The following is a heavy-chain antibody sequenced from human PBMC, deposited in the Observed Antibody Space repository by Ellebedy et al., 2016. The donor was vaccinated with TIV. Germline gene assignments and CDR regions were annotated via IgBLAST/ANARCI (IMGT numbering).Heavy chain of an antibody. V-gene: IGHV1-2*02. CDR2: INPNSGGT. Sequence: AASVKVSCKASGYTFTGYYMHWVRQAPGQGLEWMGWINPNSGGTNYAQKFQGRVTMTRDTSISTDYMELSRLRSDDTAVYYCARDYYGSGRSMDLWGQGTLVTVSS. J-gene: IGHJ4*02. CDR3: ARDYYGSGRSMDL. CDR1: GYTFTGYY. D-gene: IGHD3-10*01.